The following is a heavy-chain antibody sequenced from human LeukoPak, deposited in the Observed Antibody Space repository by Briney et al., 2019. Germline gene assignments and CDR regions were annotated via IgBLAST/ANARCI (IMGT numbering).Heavy chain of an antibody. CDR1: GFTFSSYS. CDR3: ARGPFYYDSSGYGH. D-gene: IGHD3-22*01. Sequence: HGGSLRLSCAASGFTFSSYSMNWVRQAPGKGLEWVSSISSSSSYIYYVDSVKGRFTISRDNAKNSLYLQMNSLRAEDTAVYYCARGPFYYDSSGYGHWGQGTLVTVSS. V-gene: IGHV3-21*01. CDR2: ISSSSSYI. J-gene: IGHJ4*02.